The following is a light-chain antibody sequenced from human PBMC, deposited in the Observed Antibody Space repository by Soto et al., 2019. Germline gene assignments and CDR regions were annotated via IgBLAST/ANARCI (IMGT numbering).Light chain of an antibody. J-gene: IGKJ1*01. CDR1: QSISSW. Sequence: DIQLTQSPSTLSASVGDRVTITCRASQSISSWLAWYQQKPGKAPKFVIYKTSNLESGVPSRFSGSGSGTEFTLTISSLQPDDVATYYCQYYNNYCWTFGQGTKVAIK. V-gene: IGKV1-5*03. CDR2: KTS. CDR3: QYYNNYCWT.